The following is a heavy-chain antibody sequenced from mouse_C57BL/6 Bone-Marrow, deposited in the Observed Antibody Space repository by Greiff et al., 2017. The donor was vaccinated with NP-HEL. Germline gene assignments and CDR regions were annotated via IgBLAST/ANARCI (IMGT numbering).Heavy chain of an antibody. CDR1: GFTFSSYG. J-gene: IGHJ4*01. CDR3: ARPMVTNYAMDY. CDR2: ISSGGSYT. D-gene: IGHD2-2*01. Sequence: EVKLVESGGDLVKPGGSLKLSCAASGFTFSSYGMSWVRQTPDKRLEWVATISSGGSYTYYPDSVKGRFTISRDNAKNTLYLQMSSLKSEDTAMYYCARPMVTNYAMDYWGQGTSVTVSS. V-gene: IGHV5-6*02.